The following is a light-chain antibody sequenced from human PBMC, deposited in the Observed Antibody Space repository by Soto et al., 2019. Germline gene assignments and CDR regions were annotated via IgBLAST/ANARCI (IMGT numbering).Light chain of an antibody. V-gene: IGLV1-40*01. CDR2: GNS. CDR3: QSYDSSLRV. J-gene: IGLJ2*01. CDR1: SSNIGAGYD. Sequence: QLVLTQPPSVSGAPGQRVTISCTGSSSNIGAGYDVHWYQQLPGTAPKLLIYGNSNRPSGVPDRFSGSKSGPSASLAITGLQAEDEADYYGQSYDSSLRVFGGGTKLTVL.